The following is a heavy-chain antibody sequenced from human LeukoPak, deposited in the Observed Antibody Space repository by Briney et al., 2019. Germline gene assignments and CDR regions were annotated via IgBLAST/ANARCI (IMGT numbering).Heavy chain of an antibody. CDR1: GFTFSSYW. D-gene: IGHD2-8*01. V-gene: IGHV3-74*01. J-gene: IGHJ4*02. CDR3: ARDNGEKYDTAFDY. CDR2: IYGDGRTT. Sequence: PGGCLRLSCAASGFTFSSYWIHWVRQVPGKGLVWGSRIYGDGRTTTYADSVKGRFTISRDNAKHTLYLQMNSLRAEDTAVYYCARDNGEKYDTAFDYWGQGTLVTVSS.